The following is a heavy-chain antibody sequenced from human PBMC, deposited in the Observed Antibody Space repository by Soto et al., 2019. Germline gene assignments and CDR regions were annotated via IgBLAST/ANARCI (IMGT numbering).Heavy chain of an antibody. J-gene: IGHJ5*02. Sequence: GESLKISCRTSGYRFTSYWIAWVRQMPGKGLEWMGIIFPSDSDTRYSPSFQGQVTISADRSTSTVFLQWASLKASDTAVYFCARKYKTGFFTWFDPWGQGTLVTVSS. CDR2: IFPSDSDT. D-gene: IGHD3-9*01. CDR3: ARKYKTGFFTWFDP. CDR1: GYRFTSYW. V-gene: IGHV5-51*01.